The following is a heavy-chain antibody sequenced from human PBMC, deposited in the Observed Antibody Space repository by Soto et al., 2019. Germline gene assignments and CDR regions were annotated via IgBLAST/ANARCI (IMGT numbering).Heavy chain of an antibody. D-gene: IGHD6-19*01. V-gene: IGHV3-23*01. CDR3: AKDGFRGQWLEGFDD. CDR2: ISGSGGST. Sequence: GGSLRLSCAASGFTFSSYAMSWVRQAPGKGLEWVSAISGSGGSTYYADSVKGRFTISRDNSKNTLYLQMNSLRAEDTAVYYCAKDGFRGQWLEGFDDWGQGTLVTVSS. CDR1: GFTFSSYA. J-gene: IGHJ4*02.